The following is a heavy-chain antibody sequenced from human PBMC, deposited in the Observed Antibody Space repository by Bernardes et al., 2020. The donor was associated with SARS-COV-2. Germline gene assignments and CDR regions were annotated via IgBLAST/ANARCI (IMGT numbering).Heavy chain of an antibody. CDR3: ARVGSGTYPPDFDY. V-gene: IGHV1-2*02. Sequence: ASEKVSCKASGYTFTDYYMSWVRQAPGQGLEWMGWINPNSGGTNYAQKFQGRVTMTCDTSISTAYMDLSRLRSDDTAVYYCARVGSGTYPPDFDYWGQGTLVTVSS. J-gene: IGHJ4*02. CDR2: INPNSGGT. CDR1: GYTFTDYY. D-gene: IGHD3-3*01.